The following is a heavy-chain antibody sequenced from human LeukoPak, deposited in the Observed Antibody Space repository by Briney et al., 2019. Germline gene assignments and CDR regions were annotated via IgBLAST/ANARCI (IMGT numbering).Heavy chain of an antibody. V-gene: IGHV3-23*01. D-gene: IGHD5-12*01. CDR1: GFTFSSYA. J-gene: IGHJ4*02. CDR2: IYGGRGSK. CDR3: ARLFGSGYEGDY. Sequence: SGGSLRLSCAASGFTFSSYAMSWVRQAPGKGLEWVSAIYGGRGSKYYPVCVKVRFSISRDKSKKTMYLQRKSLRAEDTAVYYCARLFGSGYEGDYWGQGTLVSVSS.